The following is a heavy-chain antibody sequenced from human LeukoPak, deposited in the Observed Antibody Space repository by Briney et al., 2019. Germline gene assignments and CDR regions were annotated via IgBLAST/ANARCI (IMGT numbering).Heavy chain of an antibody. V-gene: IGHV3-48*01. CDR1: GFTFSSYS. CDR2: ISSSSSTI. J-gene: IGHJ2*01. D-gene: IGHD1-14*01. Sequence: SGGSLRLSCAASGFTFSSYSMNWVRQAPGKGLEWVSSISSSSSTIYYADSVKGRFTVSRDNAKNSLYLQLNSLRAEDTAVYYCARGEPAHHWYFDLWGRGTLVTVSS. CDR3: ARGEPAHHWYFDL.